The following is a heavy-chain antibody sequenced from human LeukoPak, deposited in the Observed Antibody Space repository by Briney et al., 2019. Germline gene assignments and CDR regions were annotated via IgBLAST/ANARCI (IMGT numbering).Heavy chain of an antibody. J-gene: IGHJ4*02. V-gene: IGHV3-23*01. Sequence: GSLRLSCAASGFTFSSYAMSWVRQAPGKGLEWVSAISGSGGSTYYADSVKGRFTISRDNSKNTLYLQMNSLRAEDTAVYYCAKDPACSSTSCYDYFDYWGQGTLVTVSS. D-gene: IGHD2-2*01. CDR1: GFTFSSYA. CDR3: AKDPACSSTSCYDYFDY. CDR2: ISGSGGST.